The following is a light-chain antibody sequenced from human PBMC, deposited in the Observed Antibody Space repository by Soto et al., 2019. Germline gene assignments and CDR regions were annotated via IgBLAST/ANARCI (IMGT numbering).Light chain of an antibody. V-gene: IGKV2-28*01. CDR3: MQALQTPVT. CDR2: LGS. Sequence: DIVMTQSPLSLPVTHGEPASISCRSSQSLLHSNGYTYLDWYLQKPGQSPQLLIYLGSNRASGVPDRFSGSGSGTDFTLKISRVEAEDVGVYYCMQALQTPVTFGPGTKVDIK. J-gene: IGKJ3*01. CDR1: QSLLHSNGYTY.